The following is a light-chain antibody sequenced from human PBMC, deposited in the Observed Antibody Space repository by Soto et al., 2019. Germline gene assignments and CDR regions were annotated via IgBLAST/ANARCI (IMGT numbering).Light chain of an antibody. CDR2: DNN. CDR1: SSNIGNNY. J-gene: IGLJ2*01. V-gene: IGLV1-51*01. CDR3: GTWDSSLSAGDVV. Sequence: QSVLTQPPSASAAPGQKVTISCSGSSSNIGNNYVSWYQQLPGTAPKLLIYDNNKRPSGIPDRFSGSKSGTSATLGITGLQTGDEADYYCGTWDSSLSAGDVVFGGGTKVTVL.